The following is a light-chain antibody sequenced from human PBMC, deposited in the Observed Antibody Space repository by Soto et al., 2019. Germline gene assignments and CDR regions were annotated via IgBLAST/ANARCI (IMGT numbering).Light chain of an antibody. Sequence: QSVLTQPAPVSGSPGQSVTISCTRTSSDVGSFNFVSWYQQHPGKAPKAVIYEVTKRPSGVSNRFSGSKSGNTASLTIYGLQADDEADYYCCSDAGSSTHVFGTGTKVTVL. V-gene: IGLV2-23*02. CDR3: CSDAGSSTHV. CDR1: SSDVGSFNF. CDR2: EVT. J-gene: IGLJ1*01.